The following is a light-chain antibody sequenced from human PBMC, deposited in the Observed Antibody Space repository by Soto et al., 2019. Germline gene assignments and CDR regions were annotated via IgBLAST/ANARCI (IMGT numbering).Light chain of an antibody. V-gene: IGKV1-5*01. Sequence: DIPMTQSPSTLSASVGDRVTITCRASQSISSSLTWYQQKPGTAPMLLIYDASSLQSGVTSRFSGSGTGTEFTLTISSLQDDDFETYYCQQYVQGTFGQGTKLEIK. CDR3: QQYVQGT. CDR1: QSISSS. J-gene: IGKJ2*02. CDR2: DAS.